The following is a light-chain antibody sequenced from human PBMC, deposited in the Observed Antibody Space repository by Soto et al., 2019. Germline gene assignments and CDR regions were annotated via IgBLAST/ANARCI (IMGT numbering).Light chain of an antibody. CDR3: QQYINWPRT. V-gene: IGKV3-15*01. CDR1: QSVSTN. J-gene: IGKJ1*01. CDR2: GAS. Sequence: EIVLTQSPGTLSVSPGEGATLSCRASQSVSTNLAWYQQKPGQAPRLLIYGASTRATDIPARFSGSGSGTEFSLTISSLQSEDFAVYYCQQYINWPRTFGQGTKVDIK.